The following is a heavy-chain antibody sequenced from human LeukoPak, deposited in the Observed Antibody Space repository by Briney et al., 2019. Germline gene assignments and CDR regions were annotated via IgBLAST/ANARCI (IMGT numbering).Heavy chain of an antibody. V-gene: IGHV3-49*04. D-gene: IGHD5-18*01. CDR1: GFTFCDYA. CDR3: TRTTWIQLWLDAFDI. CDR2: IRSKAYGGTT. J-gene: IGHJ3*02. Sequence: PGRSLRLSCTASGFTFCDYAMSCVRQAPGTGLEWVGFIRSKAYGGTTEYAASVKGRFTISRDDSKSIAYLQMNSLKTEDTAVYYCTRTTWIQLWLDAFDIWGQGTMVTVSS.